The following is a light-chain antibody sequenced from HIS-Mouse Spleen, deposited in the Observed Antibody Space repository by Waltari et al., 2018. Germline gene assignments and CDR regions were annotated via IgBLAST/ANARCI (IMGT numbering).Light chain of an antibody. Sequence: DIVMTQSPLSLPVTPGEPASISCRSSQSLLHSNGYNYLDWYLQKPGQSPQLLIYLGSNRASGVPDRFSGSGSGTDFTLKISRVEAEDVGVYYCMQALQTPLFGQGNKLEIK. CDR3: MQALQTPL. V-gene: IGKV2-28*01. J-gene: IGKJ2*01. CDR2: LGS. CDR1: QSLLHSNGYNY.